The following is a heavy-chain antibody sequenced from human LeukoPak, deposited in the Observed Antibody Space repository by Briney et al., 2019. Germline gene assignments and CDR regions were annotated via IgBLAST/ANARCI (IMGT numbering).Heavy chain of an antibody. V-gene: IGHV1-69*05. CDR2: IIPIFGTA. Sequence: ASVKVSCKASGRTFSSYAISWVRKAPGQGLEWMGGIIPIFGTANYAQKFQSRVTITTDESTSTAYMELSSLRPEDTAVYYCAGSIQTYYYDSSGYASHIWGQGTMVTVSS. CDR1: GRTFSSYA. CDR3: AGSIQTYYYDSSGYASHI. D-gene: IGHD3-22*01. J-gene: IGHJ3*02.